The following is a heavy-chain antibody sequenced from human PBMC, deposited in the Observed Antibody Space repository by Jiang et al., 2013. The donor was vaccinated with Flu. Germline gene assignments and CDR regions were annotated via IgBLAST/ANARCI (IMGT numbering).Heavy chain of an antibody. D-gene: IGHD1-26*01. V-gene: IGHV4-59*01. CDR2: IYYSGST. Sequence: GSGLVRPSETLSLTCTVSGGSISSYYWSWIRQPPGKGLEWIGYIYYSGSTNYNPSLKSRVTISVDTSKNQFSLKLSSVTAADTAVYYCAGPSGSHGRTFDYWGQGNPGHRRPQ. CDR3: AGPSGSHGRTFDY. J-gene: IGHJ4*02. CDR1: GGSISSYY.